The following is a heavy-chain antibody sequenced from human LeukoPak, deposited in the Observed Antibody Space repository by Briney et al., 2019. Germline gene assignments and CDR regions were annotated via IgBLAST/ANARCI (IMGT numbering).Heavy chain of an antibody. CDR1: GGSISSYY. CDR2: IYYSGST. Sequence: PSETLSLTCTVSGGSISSYYWSWIRQPPGKGLEWIGYIYYSGSTNYNPSLKSRVTISVDTSKNQFSLKLSSVTAADTAVYYCASTTSLGSGWYRAPSAFDIWGQGTMVTVSS. V-gene: IGHV4-59*01. CDR3: ASTTSLGSGWYRAPSAFDI. D-gene: IGHD6-19*01. J-gene: IGHJ3*02.